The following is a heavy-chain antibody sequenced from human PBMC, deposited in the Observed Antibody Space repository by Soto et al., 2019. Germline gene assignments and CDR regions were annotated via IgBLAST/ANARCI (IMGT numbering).Heavy chain of an antibody. CDR2: LSSGGRT. Sequence: GGSLRLSCAASGFTVSANYMGWVRLAPGKGLEWVSVLSSGGRTYYPDSVEGRFTISGDNSKNTVYLQMHSPRAEDTAVYYCATNNTPGGMDVWGQGTTVTVSS. CDR3: ATNNTPGGMDV. D-gene: IGHD1-20*01. J-gene: IGHJ6*02. CDR1: GFTVSANY. V-gene: IGHV3-53*01.